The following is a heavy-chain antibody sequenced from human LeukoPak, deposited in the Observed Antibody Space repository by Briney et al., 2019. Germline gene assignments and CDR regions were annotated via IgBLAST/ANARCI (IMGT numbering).Heavy chain of an antibody. CDR2: IKQDGSAK. Sequence: PGGSLRLSCTASGVTFSDYWMTWVRQAPGKGLEWEANIKQDGSAKYYVDSVKGRFTISRDNAKNSLYLQMDSLRVEDTATYYCARWRGSTSGRSDYWGQGTLVTVSS. J-gene: IGHJ4*02. CDR3: ARWRGSTSGRSDY. CDR1: GVTFSDYW. V-gene: IGHV3-7*01. D-gene: IGHD2-2*01.